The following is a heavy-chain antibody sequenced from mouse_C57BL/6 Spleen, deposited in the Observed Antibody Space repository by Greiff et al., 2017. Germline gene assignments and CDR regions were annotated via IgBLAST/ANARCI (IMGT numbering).Heavy chain of an antibody. CDR2: ISYDGSN. CDR1: GYSITSGYY. V-gene: IGHV3-6*01. CDR3: ARGAPGFAY. J-gene: IGHJ3*01. Sequence: VQLKQSGPGLVKPSQSLSLTCSVTGYSITSGYYWNWIRQFPGNKLEWMGYISYDGSNNYNPSLKNRISITRDTSKNQFFLKLNSVTTEDTATYYCARGAPGFAYWGQGTLVTVSA.